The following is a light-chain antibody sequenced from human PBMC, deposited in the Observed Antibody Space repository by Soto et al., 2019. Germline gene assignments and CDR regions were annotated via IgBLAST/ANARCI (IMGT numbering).Light chain of an antibody. CDR1: SSDVGGYDY. CDR2: EVS. Sequence: QSALTQPPSASGSPGQSVTISCTGTSSDVGGYDYVSWYQHHPGKVPKLMIYEVSERPSGVPDRFSGSKSGNTAALTVSGLQAEDEDDSFCCSYAGSNVIFGGGTKVTVL. V-gene: IGLV2-8*01. J-gene: IGLJ2*01. CDR3: CSYAGSNVI.